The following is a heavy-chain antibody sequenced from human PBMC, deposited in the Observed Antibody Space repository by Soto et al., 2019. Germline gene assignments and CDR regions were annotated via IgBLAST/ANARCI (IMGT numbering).Heavy chain of an antibody. Sequence: QVQLVESGGGVVQAGVSLRLSCATSGFPFSHYAMHWVRQSPGKGLEWVALIWHDGSNEHYVDSVKGRFTISRYNVNNTLHLHLNNLRAEDTAIYYCAREWRYCSGCTCSGNGGVDVWGRGTTVIVSS. CDR1: GFPFSHYA. CDR3: AREWRYCSGCTCSGNGGVDV. V-gene: IGHV3-33*01. D-gene: IGHD2-15*01. CDR2: IWHDGSNE. J-gene: IGHJ6*02.